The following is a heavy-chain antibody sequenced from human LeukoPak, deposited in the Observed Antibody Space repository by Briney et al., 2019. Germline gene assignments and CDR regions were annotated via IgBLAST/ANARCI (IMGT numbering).Heavy chain of an antibody. CDR2: INSDGSST. CDR3: ARDIREFIGDSGYDWAYYYHGMDV. CDR1: GDSISSSIYY. D-gene: IGHD5-12*01. V-gene: IGHV3-74*01. J-gene: IGHJ6*02. Sequence: PSETLSLTCTVSGDSISSSIYYWGWIRQPPGKGLVWVSRINSDGSSTSYADSVKGRFTISRDNAKNTLYLQMNSLRAEDTAVYYCARDIREFIGDSGYDWAYYYHGMDVWGQGTTVTASS.